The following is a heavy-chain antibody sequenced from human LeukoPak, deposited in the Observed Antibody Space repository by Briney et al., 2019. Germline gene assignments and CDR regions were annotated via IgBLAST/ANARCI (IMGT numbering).Heavy chain of an antibody. CDR2: IDPSDSYT. CDR1: GYSFTSYW. V-gene: IGHV5-10-1*01. D-gene: IGHD4-17*01. CDR3: ARQTVTTDGMDV. J-gene: IGHJ6*04. Sequence: GESLKISCKGSGYSFTSYWISWVRQMPGKGLEWMGRIDPSDSYTNYSPSFQGHVTISADKSISTAYLQWSSLKASGTAMYYCARQTVTTDGMDVWGKGTTVTVSS.